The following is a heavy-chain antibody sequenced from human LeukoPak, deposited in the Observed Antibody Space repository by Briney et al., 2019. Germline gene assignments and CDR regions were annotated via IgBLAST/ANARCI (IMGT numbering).Heavy chain of an antibody. CDR3: ARAADSGYCSSTSRYTKDWFDP. J-gene: IGHJ5*02. V-gene: IGHV1-8*01. CDR1: GYTFTSYD. CDR2: MNPNSGNT. Sequence: ASVKVSCKASGYTFTSYDINWVRQATGQGLEWMGWMNPNSGNTGYAQKFQGRVTMTRNTSISTAYMELSSLRSEDTAVYYCARAADSGYCSSTSRYTKDWFDPWGQGTLVTVSS. D-gene: IGHD2-2*02.